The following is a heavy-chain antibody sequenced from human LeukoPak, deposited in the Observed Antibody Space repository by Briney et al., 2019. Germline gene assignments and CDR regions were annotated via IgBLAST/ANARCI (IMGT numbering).Heavy chain of an antibody. J-gene: IGHJ4*02. D-gene: IGHD3-10*01. Sequence: GGSLRLSCAASGFTFSSYWMSWVRQAPGKGLEWVANINQDGSEKYYVDSVKGRFTISRDNAKNSLYLQMNSLRAEDTAAYFCARDYYYGSGSYAYWGQGTLVTVSS. CDR3: ARDYYYGSGSYAY. V-gene: IGHV3-7*01. CDR2: INQDGSEK. CDR1: GFTFSSYW.